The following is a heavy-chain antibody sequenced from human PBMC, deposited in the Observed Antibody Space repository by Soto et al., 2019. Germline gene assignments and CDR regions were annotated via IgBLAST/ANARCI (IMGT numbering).Heavy chain of an antibody. CDR3: ATTTVTTLYYYYGMDV. CDR2: IIPIFGTA. J-gene: IGHJ6*02. CDR1: GGTFSSYA. V-gene: IGHV1-69*13. D-gene: IGHD4-17*01. Sequence: SVKVSCKASGGTFSSYAISWVRQAPGQGLEWMGGIIPIFGTANYAQKFQGRVTITADESTSTAYMELSSLRSEDTAVYYCATTTVTTLYYYYGMDVWGQGTTVTVSS.